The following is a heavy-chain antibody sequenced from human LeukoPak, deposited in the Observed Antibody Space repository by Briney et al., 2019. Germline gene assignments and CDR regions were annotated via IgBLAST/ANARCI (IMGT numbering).Heavy chain of an antibody. CDR1: GFTFSSYE. D-gene: IGHD5-12*01. Sequence: GGSLRLSCAASGFTFSSYEMNWVRQAPGKGLEWVANIKHDASEKYYVDSAKGRFTISRDNAKNSLYLQMNSLRAEDTAVYYCAAGGWLRLRYWGQGTLVTVSS. CDR2: IKHDASEK. CDR3: AAGGWLRLRY. J-gene: IGHJ4*02. V-gene: IGHV3-7*01.